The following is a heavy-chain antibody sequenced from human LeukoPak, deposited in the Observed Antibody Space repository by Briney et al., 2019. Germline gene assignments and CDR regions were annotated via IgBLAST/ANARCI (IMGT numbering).Heavy chain of an antibody. J-gene: IGHJ3*02. Sequence: GGSLRLSCTVSGFTVSSNSMSWVRQAPGKGLEWVSSISSSSSYIYYADSVKGRFTISRDNAKNSLYLQMNSLRAEDTAVYHCARGGGGSNDAFDIWGQGTMVTVSS. CDR1: GFTVSSNS. V-gene: IGHV3-21*01. D-gene: IGHD3-16*01. CDR2: ISSSSSYI. CDR3: ARGGGGSNDAFDI.